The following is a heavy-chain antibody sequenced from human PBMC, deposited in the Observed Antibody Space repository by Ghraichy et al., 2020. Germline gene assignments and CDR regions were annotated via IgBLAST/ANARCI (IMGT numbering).Heavy chain of an antibody. CDR3: PRDILGYCPNGIGYPFNH. CDR1: GFTFSDYS. D-gene: IGHD2-8*01. J-gene: IGHJ4*02. CDR2: IRSRSSTI. V-gene: IGHV3-48*02. Sequence: GGSLRLSCAASGFTFSDYSLSWVRQAPGKGLEWVSYIRSRSSTIYYADSVKGRFTVSRDNAKNSLYLQMDSLRDEDKAGYSCPRDILGYCPNGIGYPFNHWGQGALVTVSS.